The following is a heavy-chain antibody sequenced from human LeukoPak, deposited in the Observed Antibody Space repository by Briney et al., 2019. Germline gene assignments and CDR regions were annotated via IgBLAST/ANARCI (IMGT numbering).Heavy chain of an antibody. CDR1: GYSFTYYA. V-gene: IGHV7-4-1*02. CDR3: ARDLGSSFFDF. D-gene: IGHD3-10*01. CDR2: INTSTGNP. Sequence: GASVKVSCKASGYSFTYYAMNWVRQAPGQGLEWMGFINTSTGNPTYAQGFTGRFVFSLDTSVSTAYLEISSLKAEDTAVYYCARDLGSSFFDFWGQGALVTVSS. J-gene: IGHJ4*02.